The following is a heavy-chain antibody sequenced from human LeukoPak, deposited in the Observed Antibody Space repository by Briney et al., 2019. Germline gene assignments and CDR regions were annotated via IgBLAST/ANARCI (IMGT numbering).Heavy chain of an antibody. CDR3: ARESPLLYGAPDY. J-gene: IGHJ4*02. CDR2: IIPIFGTA. CDR1: GYTLTDYY. V-gene: IGHV1-69*13. Sequence: ASVTVSCTASGYTLTDYYMHWVRQAPGQGLEWMGGIIPIFGTANYAQKFQGRVTITADESTSTAYMELSSLRSEDTAVYYCARESPLLYGAPDYWGLGTLVTVSS. D-gene: IGHD4-17*01.